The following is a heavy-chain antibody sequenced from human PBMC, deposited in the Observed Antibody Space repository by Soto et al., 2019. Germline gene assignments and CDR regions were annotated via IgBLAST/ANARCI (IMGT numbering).Heavy chain of an antibody. J-gene: IGHJ6*02. CDR3: ARGQERQQWLVRHYYYGMDV. CDR2: ISGYNGNI. CDR1: GYSFSNFG. D-gene: IGHD6-19*01. V-gene: IGHV1-18*01. Sequence: QIQLVQSGAEVKKPGASVKVSCTASGYSFSNFGINWVRQAPGQGLEWMGWISGYNGNINFVEKFQGRVAMTTDTSTSTAYMELRSLRSDDTAVYYCARGQERQQWLVRHYYYGMDVWGQGTTVTVSS.